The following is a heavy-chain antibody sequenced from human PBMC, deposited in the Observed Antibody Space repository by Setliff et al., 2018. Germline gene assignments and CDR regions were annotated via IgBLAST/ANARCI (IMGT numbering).Heavy chain of an antibody. CDR1: GYSFSIYW. CDR3: ARRAGDAFDI. V-gene: IGHV5-51*01. Sequence: GESLKISCKGSGYSFSIYWIGWVRQMPGKGLEWMGIIYPGDSDTIYRPSFRGQVTISADKSISTAYLQWSSLKASDTAMYYCARRAGDAFDIWGQGTMVTVPS. CDR2: IYPGDSDT. J-gene: IGHJ3*02.